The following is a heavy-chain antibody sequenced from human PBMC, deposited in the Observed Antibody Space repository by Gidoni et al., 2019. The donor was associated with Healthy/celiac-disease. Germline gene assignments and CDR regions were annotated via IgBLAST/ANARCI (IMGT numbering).Heavy chain of an antibody. CDR2: ISGSGGST. D-gene: IGHD3-22*01. CDR1: GFPFSSYA. Sequence: EVQLLESGGGLVQPGGSLRLSCAASGFPFSSYALSWVRQAPGKGLEWVSAISGSGGSTYYADSVKGRFTISRDNSKNTLYLQMNSLRAEDTAVYYCAKDPLEYYDSSGYFSFDYWGQGTLVTVSS. J-gene: IGHJ4*02. CDR3: AKDPLEYYDSSGYFSFDY. V-gene: IGHV3-23*01.